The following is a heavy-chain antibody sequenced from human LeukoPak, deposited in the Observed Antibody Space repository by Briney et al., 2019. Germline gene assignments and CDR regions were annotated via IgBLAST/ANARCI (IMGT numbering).Heavy chain of an antibody. CDR1: GGSISSSSYY. J-gene: IGHJ5*02. Sequence: SEALSLTCTVSGGSISSSSYYWGWIRQPPGKGLEWIGSIYYSGSTYYNPSIKSRVTMSVDRSKNQFSLKLSSVTAADTAVYYCARHGIYYGLGSSYGLPNWFDPWGQGTLVTVSS. V-gene: IGHV4-39*01. D-gene: IGHD3-10*01. CDR3: ARHGIYYGLGSSYGLPNWFDP. CDR2: IYYSGST.